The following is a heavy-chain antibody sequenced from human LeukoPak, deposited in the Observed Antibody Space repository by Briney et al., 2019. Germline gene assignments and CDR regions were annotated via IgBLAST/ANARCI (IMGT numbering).Heavy chain of an antibody. D-gene: IGHD5-24*01. CDR1: GFTVSSNY. Sequence: GESLRLSCAASGFTVSSNYMSWVRQAPGKGLEWVSAIYSGGSTYYADSVKGRFIISRDNSKNTLYFQMNSLRAEDTAVYYCAREGGYNRNGGYYYHNGMDVWGQGTTVTVSS. CDR2: IYSGGST. V-gene: IGHV3-53*01. J-gene: IGHJ6*02. CDR3: AREGGYNRNGGYYYHNGMDV.